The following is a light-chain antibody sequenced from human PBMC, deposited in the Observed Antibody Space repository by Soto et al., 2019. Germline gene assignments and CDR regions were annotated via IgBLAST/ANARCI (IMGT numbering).Light chain of an antibody. Sequence: RLTQSPSRLSASVGDPVTISCRASQDLSTYLAWYQQKPGKAPTLLIFGASSLHNGVPPRFAGSGSGSEFTLTINRLQPDDFATYFCQHYTRYSAPFGQGTRV. CDR1: QDLSTY. V-gene: IGKV1-5*01. CDR2: GAS. CDR3: QHYTRYSAP. J-gene: IGKJ5*01.